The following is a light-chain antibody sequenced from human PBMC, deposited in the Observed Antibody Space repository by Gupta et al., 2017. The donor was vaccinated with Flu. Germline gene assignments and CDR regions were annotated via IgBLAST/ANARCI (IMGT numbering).Light chain of an antibody. V-gene: IGKV3-20*01. J-gene: IGKJ1*01. CDR3: QQYGSYPRT. Sequence: VRITLVFRASQSVCRSYIPSSQQKPGQAPKLLMYGASSLPTGIPERFSGSGSGTDFTLTITYLESEDFAMYYCQQYGSYPRTFGQGTKVEI. CDR2: GAS. CDR1: QSVCRSY.